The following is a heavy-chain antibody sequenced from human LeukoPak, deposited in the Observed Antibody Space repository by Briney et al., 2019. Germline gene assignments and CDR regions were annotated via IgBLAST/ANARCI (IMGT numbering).Heavy chain of an antibody. D-gene: IGHD5-18*01. J-gene: IGHJ4*02. CDR1: GGSISSYY. CDR2: NHFSGST. V-gene: IGHV4-59*01. Sequence: SETLSLTCTVSGGSISSYYWSWIRQPPGKGLEWIGYNHFSGSTNYNPSLTSRVTMSVDTSKNQFSLRLTSVTAADTAVYYCARGARYNYDWSPGTLVTVSS. CDR3: ARGARYNYD.